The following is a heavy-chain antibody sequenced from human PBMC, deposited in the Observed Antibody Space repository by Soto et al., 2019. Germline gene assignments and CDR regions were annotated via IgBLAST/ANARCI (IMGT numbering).Heavy chain of an antibody. D-gene: IGHD6-19*01. CDR1: GFTFSSYW. Sequence: GGSLRLSCAASGFTFSSYWMSWVRQAPGKGQEWVANIKQDGSEKYYVDSVKGRFTISRDNAKNSLYLPMNSLRAEDTAVYYCAGWLIYYYYGMDVWGQGTTVTVSS. J-gene: IGHJ6*02. CDR2: IKQDGSEK. CDR3: AGWLIYYYYGMDV. V-gene: IGHV3-7*01.